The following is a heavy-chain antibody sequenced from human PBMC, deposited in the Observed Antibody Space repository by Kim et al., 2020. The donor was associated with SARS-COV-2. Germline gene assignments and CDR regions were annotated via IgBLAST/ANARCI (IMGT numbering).Heavy chain of an antibody. CDR1: GFTFSSYD. Sequence: GGSLRLSCAASGFTFSSYDMHWVRQATGKGLEWVSAIGTAGDTYYQGSVKGRFTISRENAKNSLYLQMNSLIAGDTAVYYCSRVSYDSSGYYNWFDPWGEGTLVTVSS. CDR3: SRVSYDSSGYYNWFDP. J-gene: IGHJ5*02. V-gene: IGHV3-13*01. CDR2: IGTAGDT. D-gene: IGHD3-22*01.